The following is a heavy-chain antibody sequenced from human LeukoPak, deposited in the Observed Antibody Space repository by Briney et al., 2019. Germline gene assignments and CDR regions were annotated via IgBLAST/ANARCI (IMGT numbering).Heavy chain of an antibody. V-gene: IGHV1-69*02. D-gene: IGHD2-2*02. CDR1: GATFSSYT. CDR3: ARGVRPATAIPGAFDI. Sequence: ASVKVSCKASGATFSSYTISWVRQAPGQGLEWMGRIIPILGIANYAQKFQGRVTITADKSTSTAYMELSSLRSEDTAVYYCARGVRPATAIPGAFDIWGQGTMVTVPS. CDR2: IIPILGIA. J-gene: IGHJ3*02.